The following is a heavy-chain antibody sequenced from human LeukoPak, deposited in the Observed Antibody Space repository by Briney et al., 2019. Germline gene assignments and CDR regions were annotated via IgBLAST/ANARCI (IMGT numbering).Heavy chain of an antibody. V-gene: IGHV3-30*18. CDR2: MSYGGQNE. D-gene: IGHD6-13*01. CDR1: GLTFSGYD. J-gene: IGHJ4*02. Sequence: GGSLRLSCAASGLTFSGYDMHWVRQAPGKGPEWVAVMSYGGQNERYADSVKGRFTVSRDNSKNTLYLQMNSLRAEDTAVYYCAKQASSHLEAYFDYWGQGTLVTVSS. CDR3: AKQASSHLEAYFDY.